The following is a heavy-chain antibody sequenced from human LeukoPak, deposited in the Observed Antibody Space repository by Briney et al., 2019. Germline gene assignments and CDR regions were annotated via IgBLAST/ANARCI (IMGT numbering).Heavy chain of an antibody. CDR1: GGSISSYY. V-gene: IGHV4-34*01. J-gene: IGHJ3*02. CDR2: INHSGST. CDR3: ARGIDDAFDI. Sequence: PSETLSLTCTVSGGSISSYYWSWIRQPPGKGLEWIGEINHSGSTNYNPSLKSRVTISVDTSKNQFSLKLSSVTAADTAVYYCARGIDDAFDIWGQGTMVTVSS.